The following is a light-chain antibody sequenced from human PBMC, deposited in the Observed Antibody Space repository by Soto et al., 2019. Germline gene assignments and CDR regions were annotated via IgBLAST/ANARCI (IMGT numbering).Light chain of an antibody. CDR1: QSISRT. V-gene: IGKV3-20*01. CDR3: QQYSRSPWT. J-gene: IGKJ1*01. Sequence: EIVLTQSPDTLSVSPGERATLSCRASQSISRTLAWYQQKPGQAPRLLIYSTSSRATGIPDRFSGSGSGTDFTLTITRLEPEDFAVYYCQQYSRSPWTFGQGTRVEIK. CDR2: STS.